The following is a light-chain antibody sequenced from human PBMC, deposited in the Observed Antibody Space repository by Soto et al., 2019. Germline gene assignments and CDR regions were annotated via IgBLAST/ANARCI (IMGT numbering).Light chain of an antibody. CDR2: GAS. CDR3: HQSYSAQWT. Sequence: DIQMTQSPSSLSASVGDRVTITCRASQSVSTYLNWYQQKPGKAPKLLIYGASSLQSGVPARFSGSGFGTTFNFTIDSLQPEDFATYYCHQSYSAQWTFGQGTRVEFK. CDR1: QSVSTY. J-gene: IGKJ1*01. V-gene: IGKV1-39*01.